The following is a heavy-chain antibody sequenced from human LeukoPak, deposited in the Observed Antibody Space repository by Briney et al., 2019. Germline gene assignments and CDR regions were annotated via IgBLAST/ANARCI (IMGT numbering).Heavy chain of an antibody. CDR2: LKSKTDGGTT. V-gene: IGHV3-15*01. CDR1: GFIFSNAW. Sequence: GGSLRLSCAASGFIFSNAWMSWVRQAPGKGLEWAGRLKSKTDGGTTDYAAPVKGRFTISRDDSKNTLYLQMNSLKTEDTAVYYCTTDYYDSSGYAIDYWGQGTLVTVSS. J-gene: IGHJ4*02. D-gene: IGHD3-22*01. CDR3: TTDYYDSSGYAIDY.